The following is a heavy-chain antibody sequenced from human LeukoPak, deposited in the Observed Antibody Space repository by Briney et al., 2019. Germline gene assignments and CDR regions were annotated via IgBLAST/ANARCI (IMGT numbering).Heavy chain of an antibody. CDR2: IRYDGSNK. CDR1: GFAFSSYG. D-gene: IGHD3-10*01. V-gene: IGHV3-30*02. J-gene: IGHJ3*02. CDR3: AKVTRDLWFGELLRDAFDI. Sequence: PGGSLRLSCAASGFAFSSYGMHWVRQAPGKGLEWVAFIRYDGSNKYYADSVKGRFTISRDNSKNTLYLQMNSLRAEDTAVYYCAKVTRDLWFGELLRDAFDIWGQGTMVTVSS.